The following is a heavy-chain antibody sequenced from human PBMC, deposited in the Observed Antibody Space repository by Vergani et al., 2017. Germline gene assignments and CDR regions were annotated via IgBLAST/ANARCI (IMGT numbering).Heavy chain of an antibody. Sequence: QVQLVESGGGVVQPGRSLRLSCATSGFTFNRDAMHWVRQAPGKGLEWVAVIAYDGIDKFYADSVRGRFTISRDNSKNTLYLQMNSLRAEDSAVYYCAKGGGRGYSYGEHFDYWDQGTLVTVSS. CDR2: IAYDGIDK. J-gene: IGHJ4*02. D-gene: IGHD5-18*01. CDR1: GFTFNRDA. V-gene: IGHV3-30-3*01. CDR3: AKGGGRGYSYGEHFDY.